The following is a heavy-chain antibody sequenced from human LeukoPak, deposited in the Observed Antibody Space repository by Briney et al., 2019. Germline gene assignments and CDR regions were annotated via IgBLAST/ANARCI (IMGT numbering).Heavy chain of an antibody. J-gene: IGHJ6*02. Sequence: ASVKVSFKASGYTFTGYYMHWVRQAPGQGLEWMGWINPNSGGTNYAQKFQGRVTMIRDTSISTAYMELSRLRSDDTAVYYCAREGSGGSYGMDVWGQGTTVTVSS. D-gene: IGHD3-10*01. V-gene: IGHV1-2*02. CDR3: AREGSGGSYGMDV. CDR1: GYTFTGYY. CDR2: INPNSGGT.